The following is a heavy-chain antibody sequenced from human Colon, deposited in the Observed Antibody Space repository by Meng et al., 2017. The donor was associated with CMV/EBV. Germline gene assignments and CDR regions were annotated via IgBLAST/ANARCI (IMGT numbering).Heavy chain of an antibody. CDR1: GGSFSGDY. J-gene: IGHJ4*02. Sequence: AVDGGSFSGDYWTWIRQTPGKGLEWIGEINHNGDTNYNPSLKSRVTISVDTSKNQLSLNLSSVTAADTAVYYCARRPLTFGSGPYFDHWGQGILVTV. D-gene: IGHD3-10*01. V-gene: IGHV4-34*01. CDR2: INHNGDT. CDR3: ARRPLTFGSGPYFDH.